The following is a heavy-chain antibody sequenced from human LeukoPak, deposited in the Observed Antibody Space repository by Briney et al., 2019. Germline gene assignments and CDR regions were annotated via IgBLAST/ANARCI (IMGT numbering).Heavy chain of an antibody. J-gene: IGHJ3*02. V-gene: IGHV4-30-2*06. CDR1: GGSVNSGGYY. Sequence: SQTLCLTCTISGGSVNSGGYYWSWIRQSPEKGLEWIGYIYHSGSTNYNPSLKSRVTISVDTSKNQFSLKLSSVTAADTAVYYCARVYDWGDAFDIWGQGTMVTVSS. CDR2: IYHSGST. CDR3: ARVYDWGDAFDI. D-gene: IGHD2-8*01.